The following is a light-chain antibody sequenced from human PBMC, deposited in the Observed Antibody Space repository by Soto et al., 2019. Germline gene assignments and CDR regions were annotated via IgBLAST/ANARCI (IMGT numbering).Light chain of an antibody. V-gene: IGLV1-44*01. CDR2: SNH. CDR3: AACDDSLNGYV. J-gene: IGLJ1*01. CDR1: SSNIGSNT. Sequence: QSVLAQPPSASGTPGQRVTISCSGSSSNIGSNTVNWYQQLPGTAPKLLIYSNHHRPSGVPDRFSGSKSGTSASLAISGLQSEDEADYYGAACDDSLNGYVFGTGTKATV.